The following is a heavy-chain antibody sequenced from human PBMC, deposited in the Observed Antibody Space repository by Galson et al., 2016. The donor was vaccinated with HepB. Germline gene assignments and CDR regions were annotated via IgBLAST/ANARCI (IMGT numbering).Heavy chain of an antibody. J-gene: IGHJ4*02. V-gene: IGHV4-39*01. D-gene: IGHD3-22*01. Sequence: ETLSLTCTVSGGSISASNYYWTWVRQPPGEGLEWIGSINYSGNTFYTAPLRFRVTMSVDTSESQFSLHLTSVTAADTAVYYCASLIITGNGNFFDFWGQGALVTVAS. CDR1: GGSISASNYY. CDR3: ASLIITGNGNFFDF. CDR2: INYSGNT.